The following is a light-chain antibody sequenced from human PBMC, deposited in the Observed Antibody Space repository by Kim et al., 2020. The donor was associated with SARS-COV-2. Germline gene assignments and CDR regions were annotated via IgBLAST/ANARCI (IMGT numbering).Light chain of an antibody. Sequence: VTISWTGSSSNLGAGYAVHWYQELPGTAPKLLIYGNSNRPSGVPDRFSGSSSGTSASLAITGLQAEDEADYYCQSYDSSLSGFYVFGTGTKVTVL. J-gene: IGLJ1*01. CDR3: QSYDSSLSGFYV. V-gene: IGLV1-40*01. CDR2: GNS. CDR1: SSNLGAGYA.